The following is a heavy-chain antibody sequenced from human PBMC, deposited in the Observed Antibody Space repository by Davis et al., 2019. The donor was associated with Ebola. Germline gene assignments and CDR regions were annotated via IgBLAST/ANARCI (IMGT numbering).Heavy chain of an antibody. CDR3: ASYRTYSSSPYYYYYYGMDV. CDR2: MNPNSGNT. J-gene: IGHJ6*02. CDR1: GYTFTSYD. D-gene: IGHD6-6*01. V-gene: IGHV1-8*01. Sequence: AASVKVSCKASGYTFTSYDINWVRQATGQGLEWMGWMNPNSGNTGYAQKFQGRVTMTTDTSTSTAYMELRSLRSDDTAVYYCASYRTYSSSPYYYYYYGMDVWGQGTTVTVSS.